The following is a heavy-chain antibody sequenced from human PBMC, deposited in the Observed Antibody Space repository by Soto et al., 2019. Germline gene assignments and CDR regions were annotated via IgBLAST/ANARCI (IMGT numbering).Heavy chain of an antibody. Sequence: ASVKVSCKASGGTFSSYAISWVRQAPGQGLEWMGGIIPIFGTANYAQKFQGRVTITADESTSTAHLQWYDLKASDSAMYYCARHIGAYYDNNGYPYFDYWGQGTRVTVSS. CDR2: IIPIFGTA. CDR3: ARHIGAYYDNNGYPYFDY. V-gene: IGHV1-69*13. J-gene: IGHJ4*02. CDR1: GGTFSSYA. D-gene: IGHD3-22*01.